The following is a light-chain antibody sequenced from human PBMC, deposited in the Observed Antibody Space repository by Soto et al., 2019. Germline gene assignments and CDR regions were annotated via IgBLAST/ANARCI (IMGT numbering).Light chain of an antibody. CDR2: EVN. J-gene: IGLJ1*01. Sequence: QSALTQPPSASGSPGQSVTISCTGTSSDVGGYKYVSWYQQHPGKAPKLMIFEVNKRPSGVPDRFSGSKSGNTASLTVSGLQAEDEADYYCSSYAGLNKLGVFGTGTKLTVL. CDR1: SSDVGGYKY. V-gene: IGLV2-8*01. CDR3: SSYAGLNKLGV.